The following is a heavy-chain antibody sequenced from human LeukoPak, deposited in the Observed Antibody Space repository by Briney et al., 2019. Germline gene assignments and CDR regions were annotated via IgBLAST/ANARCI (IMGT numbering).Heavy chain of an antibody. J-gene: IGHJ3*01. Sequence: GGSLRLSCAASGFTFSSYAMTWVRQAPGKGLEWVSAISGSGGSTYYADSVKGRFTISRDNSKNTLFLQMNSLRAEDTAVYYCAKDRSCSGSSCNVGSWGQGTMVTVSS. CDR2: ISGSGGST. CDR1: GFTFSSYA. V-gene: IGHV3-23*01. D-gene: IGHD2-2*01. CDR3: AKDRSCSGSSCNVGS.